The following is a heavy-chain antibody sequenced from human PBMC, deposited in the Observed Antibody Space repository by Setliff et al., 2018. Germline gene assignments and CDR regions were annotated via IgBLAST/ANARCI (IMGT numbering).Heavy chain of an antibody. CDR2: THIDGITV. J-gene: IGHJ6*02. CDR3: AWRLPYYGMDV. Sequence: RLSCAASGFSFSRYEMIWVRQAPGKGLEWVSKTHIDGITVYSDSVKGRSIIYRDNARNSLHLQMNSLRAEDTAIYFCAWRLPYYGMDVWGQGTTVTVSS. V-gene: IGHV3-48*03. CDR1: GFSFSRYE. D-gene: IGHD2-15*01.